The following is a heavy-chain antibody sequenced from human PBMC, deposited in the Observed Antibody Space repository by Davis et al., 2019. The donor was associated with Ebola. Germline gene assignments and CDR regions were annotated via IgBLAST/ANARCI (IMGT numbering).Heavy chain of an antibody. D-gene: IGHD3-22*01. Sequence: ASVKVSCKASGYRFTSYYMHWVRQAPGQGLEWMGIINPITGGTSYAQNFQVRDNMTRDTSTSTVYMELSSLRSEDTAVYYCAREGGRYYDSSGYVFDIWGQGTMVKVSS. CDR2: INPITGGT. CDR3: AREGGRYYDSSGYVFDI. J-gene: IGHJ3*02. V-gene: IGHV1-46*01. CDR1: GYRFTSYY.